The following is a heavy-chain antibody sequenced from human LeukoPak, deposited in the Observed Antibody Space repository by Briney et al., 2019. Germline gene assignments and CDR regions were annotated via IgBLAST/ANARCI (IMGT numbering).Heavy chain of an antibody. J-gene: IGHJ4*02. CDR3: ARFSFAYSAFEN. CDR2: RYHSGSA. V-gene: IGHV4-30-4*01. Sequence: SQTLSLTCTVSGGSISSGDYYWSWIRQPPGKGLEWIGSRYHSGSATYNPSLKSRVTMSVDTSKNHFSLNLNSVTAADTAIYYCARFSFAYSAFENWGQGTLVTVSS. D-gene: IGHD4-11*01. CDR1: GGSISSGDYY.